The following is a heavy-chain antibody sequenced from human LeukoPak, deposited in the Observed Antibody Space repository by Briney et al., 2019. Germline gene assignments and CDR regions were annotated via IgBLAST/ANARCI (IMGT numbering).Heavy chain of an antibody. V-gene: IGHV4-34*01. J-gene: IGHJ4*02. CDR1: GGSFSGYY. Sequence: PSETLSLTCAVYGGSFSGYYWSWIRQPPGKGLEWIGEINHSGSTNYNPSLKSRVTISVDTSKNQFSLKLSSVTAADTAVYYCAGALIDILTGYPNYFDYWGQGTLVTVSS. CDR2: INHSGST. D-gene: IGHD3-9*01. CDR3: AGALIDILTGYPNYFDY.